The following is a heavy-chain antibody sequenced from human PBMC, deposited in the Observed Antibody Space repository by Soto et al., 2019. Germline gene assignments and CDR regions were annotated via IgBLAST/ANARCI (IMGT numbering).Heavy chain of an antibody. J-gene: IGHJ2*01. D-gene: IGHD6-19*01. CDR2: LYSGGTT. CDR1: GFTVSTNY. Sequence: EVQLVESGGGLVQPGGSLRLSCAASGFTVSTNYISWVRQAPGKGLEWVSVLYSGGTTHYPDSVRGRFTISRDNSKNTVYLEMNNLGAEDAAVYYCAGDKAVALSASWHFDRWGRGTLVTVSS. CDR3: AGDKAVALSASWHFDR. V-gene: IGHV3-66*01.